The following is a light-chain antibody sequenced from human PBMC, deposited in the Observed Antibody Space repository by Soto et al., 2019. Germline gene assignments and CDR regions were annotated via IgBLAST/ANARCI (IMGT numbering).Light chain of an antibody. V-gene: IGKV3D-15*01. J-gene: IGKJ1*01. CDR3: KQYNNWWT. CDR1: ETVRSN. CDR2: TAS. Sequence: VMTQSPDTLSLSPWERATLSCRASETVRSNLAWYQQKPGQAPRLLIYTASTRATGIQARFIGNGSGTEFTLTISSLQSEDFAVYYCKQYNNWWTCGQGTKVDIK.